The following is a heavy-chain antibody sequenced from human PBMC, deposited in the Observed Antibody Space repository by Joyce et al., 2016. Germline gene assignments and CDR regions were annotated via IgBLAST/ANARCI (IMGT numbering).Heavy chain of an antibody. V-gene: IGHV1-2*02. CDR3: ARERIGCGISNCYFDQ. CDR2: SNPNDGST. D-gene: IGHD2-21*01. Sequence: QVQLVQSGAEVKKPGASVKVSCKASGYTFTGYYIHGERQAPGQGPEWRGWSNPNDGSTISAQKFQGRLTRTSDTSISTAYMELSRLESDDTAVYYCARERIGCGISNCYFDQWGQGTLVTVSS. J-gene: IGHJ4*02. CDR1: GYTFTGYY.